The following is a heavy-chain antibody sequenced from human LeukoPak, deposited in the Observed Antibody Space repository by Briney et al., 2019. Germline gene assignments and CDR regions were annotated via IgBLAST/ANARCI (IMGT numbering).Heavy chain of an antibody. CDR3: ATVLAARTFDY. J-gene: IGHJ4*02. V-gene: IGHV3-21*01. Sequence: GGSLLLSCAASGFTLSSYSIAWVPQAPGKGLERDSSIRSRSSYRYYADSAKGRFSISRDNAKNALYLLMNSLRAEDTAVYYCATVLAARTFDYCGQGTLVTVSS. CDR2: IRSRSSYR. D-gene: IGHD6-6*01. CDR1: GFTLSSYS.